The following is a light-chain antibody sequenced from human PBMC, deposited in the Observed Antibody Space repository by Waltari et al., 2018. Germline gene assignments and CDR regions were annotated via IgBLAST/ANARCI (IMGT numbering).Light chain of an antibody. Sequence: QSALTQPAPVSGSPGQSITIPCTGTIHDIGSYNHVSWYQQYPGQAPKLLIFDVSDRPPGVFDRFSGSKSGNTASLTISGLQAEDEADYYCSSFTTSSSWIFGGGTKLTVL. CDR3: SSFTTSSSWI. V-gene: IGLV2-14*03. J-gene: IGLJ2*01. CDR1: IHDIGSYNH. CDR2: DVS.